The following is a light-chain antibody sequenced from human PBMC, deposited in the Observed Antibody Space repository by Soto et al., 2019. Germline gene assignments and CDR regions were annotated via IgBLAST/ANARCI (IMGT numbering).Light chain of an antibody. V-gene: IGLV2-11*01. J-gene: IGLJ1*01. CDR1: SSDVGGYKY. Sequence: QSALTQPRSVSGSPGPSVTISCTGTSSDVGGYKYVSWYQHHPGKTPKLIIYDVSKRPSGVPDRFSGSKSGNTASLTIAGLQAEDEADYYCCSYAGSYTYVFGTGTKLTVL. CDR3: CSYAGSYTYV. CDR2: DVS.